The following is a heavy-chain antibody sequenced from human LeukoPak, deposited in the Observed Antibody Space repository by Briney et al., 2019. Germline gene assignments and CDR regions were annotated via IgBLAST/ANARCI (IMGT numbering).Heavy chain of an antibody. J-gene: IGHJ4*02. CDR2: ISYDGSNK. CDR1: GFTVSSNY. D-gene: IGHD6-13*01. Sequence: GGSLRLSCAASGFTVSSNYMSWVRQAPGKGLEWVAVISYDGSNKYYADPVRGRFTISRDNSKNTLYLQMNSLRAEDTAVYYCARDSEAAGLDYWGQGTLVTVSS. V-gene: IGHV3-30-3*01. CDR3: ARDSEAAGLDY.